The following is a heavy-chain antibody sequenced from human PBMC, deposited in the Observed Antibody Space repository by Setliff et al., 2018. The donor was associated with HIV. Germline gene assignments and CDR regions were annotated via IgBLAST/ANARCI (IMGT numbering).Heavy chain of an antibody. D-gene: IGHD5-18*01. Sequence: SVKVSCKASGDTFRSYAISWVRQAPGQGPEWMGGIIPIFGTANYAQRFQGRVTITADESTNTVYMEVRSLRSEDTAVYYCAREKGNVDSSMVLYYYYGMDVWGQGTTVTVSS. CDR2: IIPIFGTA. CDR1: GDTFRSYA. J-gene: IGHJ6*02. V-gene: IGHV1-69*13. CDR3: AREKGNVDSSMVLYYYYGMDV.